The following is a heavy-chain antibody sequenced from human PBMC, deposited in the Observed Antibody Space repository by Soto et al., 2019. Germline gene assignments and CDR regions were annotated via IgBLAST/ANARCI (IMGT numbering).Heavy chain of an antibody. CDR2: ISAYDGNK. CDR3: ARGRPRAYCRGGTCQHPPGIDV. V-gene: IGHV1-18*01. CDR1: GYSFPSYA. D-gene: IGHD2-15*01. Sequence: QVQLVQSGPEVKKPGASVKVSCKASGYSFPSYAINWVRQAPGQGLESMGWISAYDGNKKYSQKFQGRVIMTTDRATSTAYMELKGLTSDDTAVYYCARGRPRAYCRGGTCQHPPGIDVWGQGTTVTVSS. J-gene: IGHJ6*02.